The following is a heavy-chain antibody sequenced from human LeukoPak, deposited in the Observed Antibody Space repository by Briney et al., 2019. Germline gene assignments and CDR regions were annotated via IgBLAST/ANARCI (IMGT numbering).Heavy chain of an antibody. J-gene: IGHJ4*02. D-gene: IGHD1-26*01. V-gene: IGHV1-2*02. Sequence: ASVMVSCKTSGYTFTEFYIHWVRQVSGQGLEWMGWINPTSGGTNYAQKFQGRVTMTRDTSISTAYMDLSRLTSDDTAVFYCVRFSGSSNFDSWGQGTLVTVSS. CDR1: GYTFTEFY. CDR3: VRFSGSSNFDS. CDR2: INPTSGGT.